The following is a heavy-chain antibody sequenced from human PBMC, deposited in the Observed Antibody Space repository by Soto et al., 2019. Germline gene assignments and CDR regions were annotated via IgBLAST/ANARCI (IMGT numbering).Heavy chain of an antibody. V-gene: IGHV3-23*01. CDR2: FSGSGRST. J-gene: IGHJ3*02. Sequence: GGSLRLSCAASGITFSNYAMTWVRQAPGKGLEWVSAFSGSGRSTYYADSVKGRFTISRDNSKNTLYLQMSSLRSEDTAVYYCARYYYDSSGYYSLGPTYDAFDIWGQGTMVTVSS. D-gene: IGHD3-22*01. CDR3: ARYYYDSSGYYSLGPTYDAFDI. CDR1: GITFSNYA.